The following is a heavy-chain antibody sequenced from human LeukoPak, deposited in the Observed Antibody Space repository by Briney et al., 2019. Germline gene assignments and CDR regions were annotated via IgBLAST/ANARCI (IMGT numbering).Heavy chain of an antibody. D-gene: IGHD1-26*01. CDR2: INLRGANP. J-gene: IGHJ4*02. CDR3: AVEYTGSCYFDH. V-gene: IGHV1-46*01. CDR1: GVAFTKYH. Sequence: GASVMVSCRASGVAFTKYHMHWVRRALGQGLEWMGLINLRGANPIYAQKFQGRVTMTWDTSTNTGDMDLSSLRSEDTAVYFCAVEYTGSCYFDHWGQGTLVTVSS.